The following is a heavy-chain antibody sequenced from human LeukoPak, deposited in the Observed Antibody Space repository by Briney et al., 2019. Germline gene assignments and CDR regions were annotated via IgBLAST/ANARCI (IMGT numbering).Heavy chain of an antibody. CDR1: GGSISSGGYY. D-gene: IGHD4-17*01. Sequence: KSSETLSLTCTVSGGSISSGGYYWSWLRQAPGKGLEWIGYIYHSGSTYYNPSLKSRVTISVDRSKNQFSLKLSSVTAADTAVYYCARDSPYDGEAPGNWFDPWGQGTLVTVSS. V-gene: IGHV4-30-2*01. CDR3: ARDSPYDGEAPGNWFDP. CDR2: IYHSGST. J-gene: IGHJ5*02.